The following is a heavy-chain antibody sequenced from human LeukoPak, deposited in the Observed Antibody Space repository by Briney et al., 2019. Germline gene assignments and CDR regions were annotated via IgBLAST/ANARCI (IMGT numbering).Heavy chain of an antibody. CDR1: GFTFSAYG. V-gene: IGHV3-30*12. J-gene: IGHJ5*02. Sequence: GGSLRLSCAASGFTFSAYGMHWVRQAPGKGLEWVGVIRYDGTNQCYADSVRGRFTISRDNAKNSLYLQMNNLRTEDTAVYYCVRDFGYCSNGVCYTVLDHWGQGALVTVSS. CDR2: IRYDGTNQ. D-gene: IGHD2-8*01. CDR3: VRDFGYCSNGVCYTVLDH.